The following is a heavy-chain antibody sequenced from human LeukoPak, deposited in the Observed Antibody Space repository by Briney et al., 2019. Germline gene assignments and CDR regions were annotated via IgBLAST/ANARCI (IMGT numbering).Heavy chain of an antibody. D-gene: IGHD6-13*01. CDR2: ISGSGGST. J-gene: IGHJ2*01. CDR3: AKCSIAAAGTRTRVLWWYFDL. Sequence: PGGSLRLSCAASRFTFSSYAMSWVRQAPGKGLEWVSAISGSGGSTYYADSVKGRFTISRDNSKNTLYLQMNSLRAEDTAVYYCAKCSIAAAGTRTRVLWWYFDLWGRGTLVTVSS. CDR1: RFTFSSYA. V-gene: IGHV3-23*01.